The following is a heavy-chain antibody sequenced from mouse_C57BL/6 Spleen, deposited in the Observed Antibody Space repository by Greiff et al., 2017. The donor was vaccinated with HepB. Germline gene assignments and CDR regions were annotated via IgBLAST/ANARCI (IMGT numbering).Heavy chain of an antibody. CDR2: INPNNGGT. J-gene: IGHJ3*01. D-gene: IGHD1-1*01. CDR3: ARGGDDGSSYGAWFAY. V-gene: IGHV1-18*01. Sequence: VQLQQSGPELVKPGASVKIPCKASGYTFTDYNMDWVKQSNGKSLEWIGDINPNNGGTIYNQKFKGKATLTVDKSSSTDYMELRSLTSEDTAVYYCARGGDDGSSYGAWFAYWGQGTLVTVSA. CDR1: GYTFTDYN.